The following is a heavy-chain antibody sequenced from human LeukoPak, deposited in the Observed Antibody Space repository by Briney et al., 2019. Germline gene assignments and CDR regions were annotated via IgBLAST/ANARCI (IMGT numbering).Heavy chain of an antibody. CDR3: ARAFGDGYNYGFDY. CDR2: IYYSGST. Sequence: SETLSLTCTVSGGSISSYYWSWIRQPPGKGLEWIGYIYYSGSTNYHPSLKSRVTISVDTSKNQFPLKLSSVTAADTAVYYCARAFGDGYNYGFDYWGQGTLVTVSS. CDR1: GGSISSYY. D-gene: IGHD5-24*01. V-gene: IGHV4-59*01. J-gene: IGHJ4*02.